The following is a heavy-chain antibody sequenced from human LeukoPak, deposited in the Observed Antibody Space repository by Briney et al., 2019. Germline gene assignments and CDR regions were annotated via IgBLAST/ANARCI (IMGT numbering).Heavy chain of an antibody. V-gene: IGHV1-2*02. CDR1: GYTFTGYY. CDR2: INPNSGGT. D-gene: IGHD6-13*01. Sequence: GASVKVSCKASGYTFTGYYMHWVRQAPGQGLEWMGWINPNSGGTNYAQKFQGRVTMTRDTSISTAYMELSRLRSDDTAVYYCARDLYSSSPEGFDYWGQGTLVTVSS. CDR3: ARDLYSSSPEGFDY. J-gene: IGHJ4*02.